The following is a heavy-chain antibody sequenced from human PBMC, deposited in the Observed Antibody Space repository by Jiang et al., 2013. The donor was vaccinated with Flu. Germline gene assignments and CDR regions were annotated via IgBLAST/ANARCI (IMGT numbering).Heavy chain of an antibody. D-gene: IGHD4-17*01. V-gene: IGHV1-46*01. J-gene: IGHJ6*02. CDR1: GYTFTSYY. Sequence: VKKPGASVKVSCKASGYTFTSYYMHWVRQAPGQGLEWMGIINPSGGSTSYAQKFQGRVTMTRDTSTSTVYMELSSLRSEDTAVYYCAREPTVTTSYYYYGMDVWGQGTTVTVSS. CDR2: INPSGGST. CDR3: AREPTVTTSYYYYGMDV.